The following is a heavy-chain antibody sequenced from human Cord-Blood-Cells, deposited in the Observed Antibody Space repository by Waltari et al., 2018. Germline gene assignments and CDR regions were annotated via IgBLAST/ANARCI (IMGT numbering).Heavy chain of an antibody. CDR2: IDYSGRT. CDR1: GGSISSYY. D-gene: IGHD6-19*01. Sequence: QVQLQESGPGLVKPSETLSLTCTVSGGSISSYYWSWIRQPPGKGLEWIGYIDYSGRTNYNPSLKSRVTISVDTSKNQFSLRLSSVTAADTAVYYCARVAAGRPGYYYMDVWGKGTTVTVSS. CDR3: ARVAAGRPGYYYMDV. V-gene: IGHV4-59*01. J-gene: IGHJ6*03.